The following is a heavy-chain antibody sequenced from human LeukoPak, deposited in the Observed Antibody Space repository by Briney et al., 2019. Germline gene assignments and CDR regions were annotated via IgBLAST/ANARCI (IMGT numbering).Heavy chain of an antibody. Sequence: GGSLRLSCAASGFTVSNNYMSWVRQAPGKGLEWIAVIYSGGSTFHADSVKGRFIISRDNSKNTLYLQMNGLRAEDTAVYFCAKTDYSTGPYDFWGQGTLVTVSS. CDR2: IYSGGST. CDR3: AKTDYSTGPYDF. D-gene: IGHD4-11*01. CDR1: GFTVSNNY. J-gene: IGHJ4*02. V-gene: IGHV3-53*01.